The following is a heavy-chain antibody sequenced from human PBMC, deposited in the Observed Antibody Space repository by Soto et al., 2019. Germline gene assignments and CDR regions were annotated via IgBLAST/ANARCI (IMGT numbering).Heavy chain of an antibody. CDR1: GGTFSSYA. Sequence: ASVKVSCKASGGTFSSYAISWVRQAPGQGLEWMGGIIPIFGTANYAQKFQGRVTITADESTSTAYMELSSLRSEDTAVYYCARGKYYYDSSGYYFPDYWGQGTLVTVSS. CDR2: IIPIFGTA. D-gene: IGHD3-22*01. CDR3: ARGKYYYDSSGYYFPDY. J-gene: IGHJ4*02. V-gene: IGHV1-69*13.